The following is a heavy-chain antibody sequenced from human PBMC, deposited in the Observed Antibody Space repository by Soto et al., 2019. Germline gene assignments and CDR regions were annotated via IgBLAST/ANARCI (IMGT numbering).Heavy chain of an antibody. CDR2: TYYRSKWYN. Sequence: QTLSLTCAISGDSVSSNSAAWNWIRQSPSRGLEWLGRTYYRSKWYNDYAVSVKSRITINPDTSKNQFSLQLNSVTPEDTAVYYCARDRGAAGTQSYYYGMDVWGQGTTVTVSS. D-gene: IGHD6-13*01. J-gene: IGHJ6*02. CDR3: ARDRGAAGTQSYYYGMDV. V-gene: IGHV6-1*01. CDR1: GDSVSSNSAA.